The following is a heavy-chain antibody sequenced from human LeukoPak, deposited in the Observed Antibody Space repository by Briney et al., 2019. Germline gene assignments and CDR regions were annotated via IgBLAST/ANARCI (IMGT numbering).Heavy chain of an antibody. CDR2: IAPGDSDT. J-gene: IGHJ4*02. Sequence: GESLKISCKGSGYSFTTHWIAWVRQMPGKGLEWMGIIAPGDSDTRYSPSFQGQVTTSADKSISTAYLQWSGLKASDTAMYYCARHRSASFTKDFDHWGQGTLVTVSS. CDR3: ARHRSASFTKDFDH. CDR1: GYSFTTHW. D-gene: IGHD1-26*01. V-gene: IGHV5-51*01.